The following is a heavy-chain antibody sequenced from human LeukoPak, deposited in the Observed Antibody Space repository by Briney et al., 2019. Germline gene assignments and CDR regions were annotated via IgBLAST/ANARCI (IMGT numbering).Heavy chain of an antibody. CDR2: INPSGGST. CDR1: GYTLTSYY. CDR3: ARSDPTTVTNYYYYGMDV. Sequence: ASVKVSCKASGYTLTSYYMHWVRQAPGQGLEWMGIINPSGGSTSYAQKFQGRVTMTRDMSTSTVYMELSSLRSEDTAVYYCARSDPTTVTNYYYYGMDVWGQGTTVTVSS. V-gene: IGHV1-46*01. D-gene: IGHD4-11*01. J-gene: IGHJ6*02.